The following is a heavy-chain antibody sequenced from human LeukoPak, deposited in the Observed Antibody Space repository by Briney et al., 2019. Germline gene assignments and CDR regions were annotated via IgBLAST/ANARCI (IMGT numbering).Heavy chain of an antibody. J-gene: IGHJ4*02. D-gene: IGHD6-19*01. Sequence: GGSLRLSCAASGFTFSRYAMSWVRQAPGKGLEWVSAISGSGGSTYYADSVKGRFTISRDNSKNTLYLQMNSLRAEDTAVYYCAKDTSSGWYEVTQLDYWGQGTLVTVSS. V-gene: IGHV3-23*01. CDR1: GFTFSRYA. CDR3: AKDTSSGWYEVTQLDY. CDR2: ISGSGGST.